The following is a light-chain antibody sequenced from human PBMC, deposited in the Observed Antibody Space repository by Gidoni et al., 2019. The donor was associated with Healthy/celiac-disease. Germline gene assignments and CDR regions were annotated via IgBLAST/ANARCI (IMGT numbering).Light chain of an antibody. Sequence: QSVLTQPPSVSGAPGQGVTISCTGSSSNIGAGYDVHWYQQLPGTAPNLLIYGNSTRPSGVPDRFSGSKSGTSASLAITGLQAEDEADYYCQSYDSSLSVVFGGGPTLTVL. J-gene: IGLJ2*01. CDR2: GNS. V-gene: IGLV1-40*01. CDR3: QSYDSSLSVV. CDR1: SSNIGAGYD.